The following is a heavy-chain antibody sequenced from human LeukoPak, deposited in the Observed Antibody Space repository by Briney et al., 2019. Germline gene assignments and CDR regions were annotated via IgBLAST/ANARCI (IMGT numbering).Heavy chain of an antibody. D-gene: IGHD6-6*01. CDR2: IYYSGST. J-gene: IGHJ4*02. Sequence: SQTLSLTCTVSGGSISSGGYYWSWIRQHPGKGLEWIGYIYYSGSTYYNPSLKSRLTISVDTSKNQFSLKLSSVTAADTAVYYCATRYSTSSIHPVRFDYWGQGNLVTVSS. CDR1: GGSISSGGYY. V-gene: IGHV4-31*03. CDR3: ATRYSTSSIHPVRFDY.